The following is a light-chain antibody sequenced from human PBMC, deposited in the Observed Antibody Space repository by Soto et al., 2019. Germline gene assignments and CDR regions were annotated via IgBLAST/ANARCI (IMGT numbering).Light chain of an antibody. CDR2: AAS. J-gene: IGKJ2*01. V-gene: IGKV3-15*01. Sequence: EVVTTQSPATLSVSPGERATLSCRASQGLGTNLAWYQQKPGQAPRLLIYAASTRATGVPGRFSGSGSGTEFTLTISSLQSEDFATYYCQQYNGAYTFGQGTQLEIK. CDR3: QQYNGAYT. CDR1: QGLGTN.